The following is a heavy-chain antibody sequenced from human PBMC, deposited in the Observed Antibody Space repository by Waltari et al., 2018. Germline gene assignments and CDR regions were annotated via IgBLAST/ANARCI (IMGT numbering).Heavy chain of an antibody. D-gene: IGHD5-12*01. J-gene: IGHJ1*01. Sequence: QVQLVQSGAEVRKPGSSVKVSCMASGDTVSSYAISWVRQAPGQGREWLGNFIPIFGTPNYAQKFQGRITITADESRNIAYMELSSLGSEDTALYYCAKDLDGYKFWGQGTQVTVS. CDR3: AKDLDGYKF. CDR1: GDTVSSYA. V-gene: IGHV1-69*15. CDR2: FIPIFGTP.